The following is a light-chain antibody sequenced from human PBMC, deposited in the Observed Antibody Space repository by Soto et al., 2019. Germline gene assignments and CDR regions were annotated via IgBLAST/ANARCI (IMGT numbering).Light chain of an antibody. V-gene: IGKV1-39*01. CDR2: AAS. J-gene: IGKJ2*01. CDR3: QQTFGVSYD. Sequence: DIQMTQSPSSLSASVGDRVTITCRASRSISNYLNWYQQKLGQGPKLLIYAASILQSGVPARFSGAGFGTNFTLTISSLQPEDFATYYCQQTFGVSYDFGPGTRLEIK. CDR1: RSISNY.